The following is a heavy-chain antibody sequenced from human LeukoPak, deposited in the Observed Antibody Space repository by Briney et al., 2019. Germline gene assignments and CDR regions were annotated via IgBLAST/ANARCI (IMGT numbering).Heavy chain of an antibody. Sequence: GGSLRLSCAASGFTFSSYDMHWVRQATGKGLEWVSAIATAGDTYYPGSVKGRFTISRENAKNSLYLQINSLRAVDTAVYYCARGGRWGAMGGYNWFDPWGQGTLVTVSS. CDR3: ARGGRWGAMGGYNWFDP. V-gene: IGHV3-13*04. CDR1: GFTFSSYD. J-gene: IGHJ5*02. D-gene: IGHD3-16*01. CDR2: IATAGDT.